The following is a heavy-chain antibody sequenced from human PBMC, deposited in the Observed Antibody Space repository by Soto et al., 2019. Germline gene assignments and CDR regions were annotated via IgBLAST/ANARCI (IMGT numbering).Heavy chain of an antibody. J-gene: IGHJ4*02. V-gene: IGHV3-48*01. CDR2: ISSSSSTI. D-gene: IGHD2-21*02. CDR3: ASALPGADCGGDCYSMGY. CDR1: GFTFSSYS. Sequence: EVQLVESGGGLVQPGGSLRLSCAASGFTFSSYSMNWVRQAPGKGLEWVSYISSSSSTIYYADSVKGRFTISRDNAKNSLYLQMNSLRAEDTAVYYCASALPGADCGGDCYSMGYWGQGTLVTVSS.